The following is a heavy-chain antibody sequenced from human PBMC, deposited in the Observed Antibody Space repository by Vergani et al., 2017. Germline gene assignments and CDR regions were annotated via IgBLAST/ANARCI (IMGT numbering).Heavy chain of an antibody. CDR2: ISYDGNKK. CDR3: ARGMTTETTDLDGFDI. D-gene: IGHD4-17*01. CDR1: GFPFSDYG. V-gene: IGHV3-30*03. J-gene: IGHJ3*02. Sequence: QVQLVESGGGEVQPGRSLRLSCSAAGFPFSDYGVHWVRQAPGKGLEWVSVISYDGNKKNYADSVKGRLTLTRDDSKNTLHLQMNSLRPEDTAVYYCARGMTTETTDLDGFDIWGQGTMVSVSS.